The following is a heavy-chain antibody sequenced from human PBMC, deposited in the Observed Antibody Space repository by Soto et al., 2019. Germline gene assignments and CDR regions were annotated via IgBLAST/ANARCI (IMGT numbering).Heavy chain of an antibody. D-gene: IGHD3-10*02. J-gene: IGHJ6*02. CDR1: GGSISSSSYY. CDR3: ARHPSPCSGSFYGMDV. Sequence: QLQLQESGPGLVKPSETLSLTCTVSGGSISSSSYYWGWIRQPPGKGLEWIGKIYYSGSTYYNPSLKSRVTISVDTSKNQFSLKLSSVTAADTAVYYCARHPSPCSGSFYGMDVWGQGTTVTVSS. V-gene: IGHV4-39*01. CDR2: IYYSGST.